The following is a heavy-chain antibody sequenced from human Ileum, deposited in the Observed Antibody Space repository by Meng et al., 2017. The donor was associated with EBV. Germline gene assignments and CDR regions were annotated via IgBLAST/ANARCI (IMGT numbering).Heavy chain of an antibody. CDR3: ARGRRGTYFY. Sequence: ELQLLESGGGLVQPGGSLRLSCATSGFAFSSDAMAWVRQAPGKGLEWVSVISGSGDTTNYAESVKGRFTISRDNSKNTLFLELNSVRAEDTAVYYCARGRRGTYFYWGQGTLVTVSS. CDR2: ISGSGDTT. CDR1: GFAFSSDA. D-gene: IGHD3-16*01. J-gene: IGHJ4*02. V-gene: IGHV3-23*01.